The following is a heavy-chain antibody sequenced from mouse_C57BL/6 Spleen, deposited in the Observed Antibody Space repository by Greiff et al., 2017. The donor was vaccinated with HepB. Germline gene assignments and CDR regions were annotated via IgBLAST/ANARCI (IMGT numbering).Heavy chain of an antibody. CDR2: IDPANGNT. CDR1: GYTFTGYW. V-gene: IGHV1-9*01. CDR3: ARSYSFDY. J-gene: IGHJ2*01. Sequence: QVQLQQSGAELMKPGASVKLSCKATGYTFTGYWIEWVKQRPEQGLEWIGRIDPANGNTKYAPKFQGKATITADTSSNTAYLQLSSLTSEDTAIYYCARSYSFDYWGQGTTLTVSS. D-gene: IGHD6-2*01.